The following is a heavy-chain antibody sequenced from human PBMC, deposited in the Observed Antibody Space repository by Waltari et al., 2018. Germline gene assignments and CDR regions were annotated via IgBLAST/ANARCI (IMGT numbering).Heavy chain of an antibody. D-gene: IGHD3-10*01. CDR2: VNPNPGNP. V-gene: IGHV7-4-1*02. CDR3: ARVSMVQGVTPFDY. J-gene: IGHJ4*02. CDR1: GYTFTSYA. Sequence: QVQLVQSGSELKKPGASVKVSCKASGYTFTSYAMNWVRQAPGQGLEWMGWVNPNPGNPTYAQGFTGRFFFSLDTSVSTAYLQISSLKAEDTAVYYCARVSMVQGVTPFDYWGQGTLVTVSS.